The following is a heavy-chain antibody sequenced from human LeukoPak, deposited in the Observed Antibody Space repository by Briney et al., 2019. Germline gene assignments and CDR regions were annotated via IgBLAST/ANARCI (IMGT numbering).Heavy chain of an antibody. Sequence: ASVKVSCKASGYTFTGYYMHWVRQAPGQGLEWVGWINPNSGGTNYAQKFQGRVTMTRDTSISTAYMELSRLRSDDTAVYYCARAKGIAAAGSFDYWGQGTLVTVSS. CDR2: INPNSGGT. CDR1: GYTFTGYY. CDR3: ARAKGIAAAGSFDY. V-gene: IGHV1-2*02. J-gene: IGHJ4*02. D-gene: IGHD6-13*01.